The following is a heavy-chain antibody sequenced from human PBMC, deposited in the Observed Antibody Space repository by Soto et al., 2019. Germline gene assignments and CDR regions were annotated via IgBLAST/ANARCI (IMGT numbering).Heavy chain of an antibody. V-gene: IGHV1-69*01. Sequence: QVQLEQSGTAVEKPGSSVKVSCKASGGTFSTDSISWVRQAPGQGLEWMGGIIPIFGSPNYAQKFQGRVPITADESTSTAYMEVSSLRSDDTAVYFCARERVDYTGGTCYYYGMDVWGQGTTVTVSS. CDR2: IIPIFGSP. CDR3: ARERVDYTGGTCYYYGMDV. J-gene: IGHJ6*02. D-gene: IGHD2-8*02. CDR1: GGTFSTDS.